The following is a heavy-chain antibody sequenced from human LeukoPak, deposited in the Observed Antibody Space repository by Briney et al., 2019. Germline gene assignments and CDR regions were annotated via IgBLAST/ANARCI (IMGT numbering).Heavy chain of an antibody. J-gene: IGHJ4*02. CDR2: ISSSSSTI. V-gene: IGHV3-48*01. Sequence: GGSLRLSCAASGFTFSSYSMNWVRQAPGKGLEWVSYISSSSSTIYYADSVKGRFTISRDNAKNSLYLQMNSLRAEDTAVYYCARVVVPAAIYYFDYWGQGTLVTVSS. D-gene: IGHD2-2*01. CDR1: GFTFSSYS. CDR3: ARVVVPAAIYYFDY.